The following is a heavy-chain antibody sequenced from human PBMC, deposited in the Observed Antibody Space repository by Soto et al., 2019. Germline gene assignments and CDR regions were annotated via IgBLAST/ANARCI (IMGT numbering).Heavy chain of an antibody. J-gene: IGHJ5*02. V-gene: IGHV5-51*01. Sequence: GESLKISCVGSGYTFTSYWIGWVRQMPGKGLEWMGIIYPGDSDTRYSPSFRGQVTISADKSISTAYLQWSSLKASDTAMYYCMRQLGVDADNWFHPWGQGSLVTVSS. CDR1: GYTFTSYW. CDR2: IYPGDSDT. D-gene: IGHD2-8*01. CDR3: MRQLGVDADNWFHP.